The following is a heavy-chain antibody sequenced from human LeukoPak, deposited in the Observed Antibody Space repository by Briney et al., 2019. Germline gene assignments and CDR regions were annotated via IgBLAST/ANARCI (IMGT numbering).Heavy chain of an antibody. CDR2: VDHTGST. Sequence: SETLSLTCSVSDDSITMYYWTWIRQPPGTGREWIGYVDHTGSTNFNTSLNGRVSISRDTTKNLFSLRLRSVTAADTAVYFCARGRVSSSTWYSTYYYYFYMDVWGKGTTVTVSS. CDR3: ARGRVSSSTWYSTYYYYFYMDV. V-gene: IGHV4-59*01. J-gene: IGHJ6*03. CDR1: DDSITMYY. D-gene: IGHD1-1*01.